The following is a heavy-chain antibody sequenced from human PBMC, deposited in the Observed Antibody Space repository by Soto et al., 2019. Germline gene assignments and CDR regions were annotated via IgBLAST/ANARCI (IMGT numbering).Heavy chain of an antibody. V-gene: IGHV3-64D*06. CDR1: GFTLSSYG. CDR3: VKGEYYYDGSAYYPFDY. J-gene: IGHJ4*02. D-gene: IGHD3-22*01. Sequence: GGSLRLACTGSGFTLSSYGMSWVRQAPGKGLEYVAIISIDGSRTHYADSVKGRFTIYRDNSKNTAYLQMSSLRPEDTAVYYCVKGEYYYDGSAYYPFDYWGQGRMVTVSS. CDR2: ISIDGSRT.